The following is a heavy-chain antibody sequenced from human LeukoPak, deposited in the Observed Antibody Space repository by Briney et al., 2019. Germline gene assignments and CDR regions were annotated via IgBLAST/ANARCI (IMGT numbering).Heavy chain of an antibody. CDR3: ARDGGIIRFGGQDV. CDR1: GFTFSSYW. J-gene: IGHJ6*02. V-gene: IGHV3-7*01. Sequence: GGSLRLSCAASGFTFSSYWMSWVRQAPGKGLEWVANMNRDGSEKHYVDSIKGRFTISRDNAANSLYLQMNSLRVEDTAVYYCARDGGIIRFGGQDVWGQGTTVIVS. D-gene: IGHD3-16*01. CDR2: MNRDGSEK.